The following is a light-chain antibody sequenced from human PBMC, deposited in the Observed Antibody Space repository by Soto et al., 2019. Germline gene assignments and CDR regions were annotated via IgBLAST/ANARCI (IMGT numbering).Light chain of an antibody. V-gene: IGLV4-60*02. Sequence: QAVVTQSSSASASLGSSVKLTCTLSSGHSRYIIAWHQQQPGKAPRYLMKLESSGIYNKGSGVPDRFSGSRSGADRYLTMSHLQCEDEDDYYCETWDSHTRVFGGGTKVTVL. CDR2: LESSGIY. CDR3: ETWDSHTRV. CDR1: SGHSRYI. J-gene: IGLJ3*02.